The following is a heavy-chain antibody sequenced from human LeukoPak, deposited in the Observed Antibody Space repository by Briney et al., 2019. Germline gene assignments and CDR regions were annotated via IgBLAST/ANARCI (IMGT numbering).Heavy chain of an antibody. J-gene: IGHJ4*02. CDR1: GGTFSSYA. V-gene: IGHV1-69*06. CDR3: ALGQGRSRYDYFDY. CDR2: IIPIFGTA. Sequence: ASVKVSCKASGGTFSSYAISWVRQAPGQGLEWMGGIIPIFGTANYAQKFQGRVTITADKSTSTAYMELSSLRSEDTAVYYCALGQGRSRYDYFDYWGQGTQVTVSS. D-gene: IGHD5-12*01.